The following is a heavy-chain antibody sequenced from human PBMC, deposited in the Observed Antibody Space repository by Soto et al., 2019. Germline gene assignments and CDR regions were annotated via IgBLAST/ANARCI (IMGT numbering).Heavy chain of an antibody. J-gene: IGHJ5*02. CDR3: ARDDPFDP. CDR1: GGAFRSYF. V-gene: IGHV4-59*01. Sequence: QVRLRESGPQVVKPSATLSLNCNVSGGAFRSYFWSWIRQSPGKGLEWIGNIHSSGRSNYNPSVKSRVSMTIVPSKNQFSVRLTSVTPADTAVYCCARDDPFDPWGQGILVTVSS. CDR2: IHSSGRS.